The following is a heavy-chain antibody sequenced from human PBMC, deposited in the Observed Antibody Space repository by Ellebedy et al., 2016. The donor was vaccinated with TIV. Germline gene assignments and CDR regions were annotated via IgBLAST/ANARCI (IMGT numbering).Heavy chain of an antibody. CDR1: GGTFSSYA. CDR2: IIPIFGTA. D-gene: IGHD3-3*01. CDR3: ARDEFSIPDFWSGSTYYYYGMDV. V-gene: IGHV1-69*13. Sequence: SVKVSXXASGGTFSSYAISWVRQAPGQGLEWMGGIIPIFGTANYAQKFQGRVTITADESTSTAYMELSSLRSEDTAVYYCARDEFSIPDFWSGSTYYYYGMDVWGQGTTVTVSS. J-gene: IGHJ6*02.